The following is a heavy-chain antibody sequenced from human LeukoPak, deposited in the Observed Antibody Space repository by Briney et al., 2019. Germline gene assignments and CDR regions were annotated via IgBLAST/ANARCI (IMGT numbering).Heavy chain of an antibody. CDR2: IIPIFGTA. Sequence: GASVKVSCKASGGTFSSYAISWVRQAPGQGLEWMGGIIPIFGTANYAQKFQGRVTITADESTSTAYMELSSLRSEDTAVYYSARAAYYYDSSGYYYVAYYFDYWGQGTLVTVSS. D-gene: IGHD3-22*01. CDR1: GGTFSSYA. J-gene: IGHJ4*02. CDR3: ARAAYYYDSSGYYYVAYYFDY. V-gene: IGHV1-69*13.